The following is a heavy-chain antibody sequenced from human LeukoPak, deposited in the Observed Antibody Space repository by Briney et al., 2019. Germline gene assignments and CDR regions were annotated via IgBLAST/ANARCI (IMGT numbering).Heavy chain of an antibody. V-gene: IGHV5-51*01. CDR3: ARRGSSGWVDY. CDR2: INPGDSDT. J-gene: IGHJ4*02. D-gene: IGHD6-19*01. CDR1: GYSFTSYW. Sequence: GESLKISCQGSGYSFTSYWIGWVRQMTGKGMEWMGMINPGDSDTRYSPSFQGQVTISADKSISTAYLQWSSLKASDTGMYYCARRGSSGWVDYWGQGTLVTVSS.